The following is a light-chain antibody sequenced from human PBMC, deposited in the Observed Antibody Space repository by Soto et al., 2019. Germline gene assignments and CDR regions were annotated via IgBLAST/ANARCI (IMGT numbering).Light chain of an antibody. CDR3: QQYNSYSYT. Sequence: DIQMTQSPSTLSASVGDRVTITCRASQSIGEWLAWFQQKPGKAPKLLIFAASTLESGVPPRFSGSGSGTDFTRTISSLQPDDFATYCCQQYNSYSYTFGQGTKLEIK. J-gene: IGKJ2*01. CDR2: AAS. V-gene: IGKV1-5*03. CDR1: QSIGEW.